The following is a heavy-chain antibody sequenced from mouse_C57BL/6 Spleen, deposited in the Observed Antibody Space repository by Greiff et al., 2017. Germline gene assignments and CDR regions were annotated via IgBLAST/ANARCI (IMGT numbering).Heavy chain of an antibody. CDR3: AVITTVVARDY. D-gene: IGHD1-1*01. CDR1: GYTFTDYY. J-gene: IGHJ2*01. Sequence: VQLQQSGPELVKPGASVKISCKASGYTFTDYYMNWVKQSHGKSLEWIGDINPNNGGTSYNQKFKGKATLTVDKSSSTAYMELRSLTSEDSAVYYCAVITTVVARDYWGQGTTLTVSS. CDR2: INPNNGGT. V-gene: IGHV1-26*01.